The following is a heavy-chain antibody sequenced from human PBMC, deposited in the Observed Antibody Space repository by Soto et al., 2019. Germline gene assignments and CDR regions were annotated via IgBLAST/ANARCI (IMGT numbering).Heavy chain of an antibody. J-gene: IGHJ6*02. CDR1: GGTFSSYA. V-gene: IGHV1-69*13. D-gene: IGHD6-13*01. Sequence: SVKVSCKASGGTFSSYAISWVRQAPGQGLEWMGGIIPIFGTANYAQKFQGRVTITADESTSTAYMELSSLRSEDTAVYYCARDKGIAAAGTEYYYYGMDVWGQGTTVTVSS. CDR3: ARDKGIAAAGTEYYYYGMDV. CDR2: IIPIFGTA.